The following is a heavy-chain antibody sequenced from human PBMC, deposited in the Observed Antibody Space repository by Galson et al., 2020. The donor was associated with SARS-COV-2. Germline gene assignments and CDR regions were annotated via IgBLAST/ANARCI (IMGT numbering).Heavy chain of an antibody. V-gene: IGHV5-51*01. CDR2: IYPGDSDI. J-gene: IGHJ4*02. Sequence: GESLKISCKASGYIFTNYWIGWVRQMPGQGLEWMGVIYPGDSDIRYSPSFQGRVTFSADNSITTAFLQWSSLKASDTAIYFCARARNGISNPHYFDFWGQGTLITVSS. CDR1: GYIFTNYW. D-gene: IGHD2-8*01. CDR3: ARARNGISNPHYFDF.